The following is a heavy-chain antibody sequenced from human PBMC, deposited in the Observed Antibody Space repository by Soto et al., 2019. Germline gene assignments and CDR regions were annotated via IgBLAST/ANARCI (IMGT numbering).Heavy chain of an antibody. D-gene: IGHD6-19*01. CDR1: GFTFSSYA. J-gene: IGHJ4*02. CDR2: ISYDGSNK. V-gene: IGHV3-30-3*01. Sequence: GGSLRLSCAASGFTFSSYAMHWVRQAPGKGLEWVAVISYDGSNKYYADSVKGRFTISRDNSKNTLYLQMNSLRAEDTAVYYCATKGASVAHLYYFDYWGQGTLVTVSS. CDR3: ATKGASVAHLYYFDY.